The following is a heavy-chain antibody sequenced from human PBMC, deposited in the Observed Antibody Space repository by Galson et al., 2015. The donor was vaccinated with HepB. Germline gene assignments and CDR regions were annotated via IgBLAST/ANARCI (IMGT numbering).Heavy chain of an antibody. D-gene: IGHD4-23*01. J-gene: IGHJ4*02. CDR2: MSGSGTGT. CDR3: ARYACGNNCSARRFDY. CDR1: GFTFRIYF. Sequence: SLRLSCAASGFTFRIYFMNWVRQAPGKGLEWVSGMSGSGTGTSYADSVKGRFTISRDNSKNTLYLQMTSLRAEDTAVYYCARYACGNNCSARRFDYWGQGTLVTVSS. V-gene: IGHV3-23*01.